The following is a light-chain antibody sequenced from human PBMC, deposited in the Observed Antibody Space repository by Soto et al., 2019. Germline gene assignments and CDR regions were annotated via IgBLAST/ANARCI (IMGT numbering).Light chain of an antibody. V-gene: IGKV1-39*01. Sequence: DIQMTQSPSSLSASVGDRVTITCRASHSITKYLNWYQQKPGKAPKLLIYAASSLESGVPSRFSGSGSGTVFPLTITSLQPEDFASYYCQQSSSSPITFGQGTRLDIK. CDR3: QQSSSSPIT. J-gene: IGKJ5*01. CDR2: AAS. CDR1: HSITKY.